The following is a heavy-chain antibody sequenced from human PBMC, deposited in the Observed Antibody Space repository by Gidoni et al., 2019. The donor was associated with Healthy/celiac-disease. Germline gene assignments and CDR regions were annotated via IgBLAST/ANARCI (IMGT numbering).Heavy chain of an antibody. Sequence: QVQLVESGGGVVQPGRSLRRSCAASGFTFSSYGMHWGRQAPGKGLEWVAVISYDGSNKYYADSVKGRFTISRDNSKNTLYLQMNSLRAEDTAVYYCARWTDYDYYYYGMDVWGQGTTVTVSS. J-gene: IGHJ6*02. D-gene: IGHD4-17*01. CDR1: GFTFSSYG. CDR3: ARWTDYDYYYYGMDV. CDR2: ISYDGSNK. V-gene: IGHV3-30*03.